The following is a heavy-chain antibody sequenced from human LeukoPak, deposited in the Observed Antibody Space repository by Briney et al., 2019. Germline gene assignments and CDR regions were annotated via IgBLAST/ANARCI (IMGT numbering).Heavy chain of an antibody. Sequence: GGSLRLSCAASGFTFDDYAMPWVRQAPGKGLEWVSGISWNSGSIGYADSVKGRFTISRDNAKNSLYLQMNSLRGEDTAVYYCARDSGYRSVDYWGQGTLVTVSS. J-gene: IGHJ4*02. D-gene: IGHD5-18*01. CDR3: ARDSGYRSVDY. V-gene: IGHV3-9*01. CDR2: ISWNSGSI. CDR1: GFTFDDYA.